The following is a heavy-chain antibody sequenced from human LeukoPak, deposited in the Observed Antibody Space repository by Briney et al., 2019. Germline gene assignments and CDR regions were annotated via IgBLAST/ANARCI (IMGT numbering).Heavy chain of an antibody. D-gene: IGHD1-14*01. J-gene: IGHJ4*02. V-gene: IGHV3-21*01. Sequence: GGSLRLSCAASGFTFSSYWMSWVRQAPGKGLEWVSSISSSSSYIYYADSVKGRFTISRDNAKNSLYLQMNSLRAEDTAVYYCAKIGSAGEGFDYWGQGTLVTVSS. CDR1: GFTFSSYW. CDR3: AKIGSAGEGFDY. CDR2: ISSSSSYI.